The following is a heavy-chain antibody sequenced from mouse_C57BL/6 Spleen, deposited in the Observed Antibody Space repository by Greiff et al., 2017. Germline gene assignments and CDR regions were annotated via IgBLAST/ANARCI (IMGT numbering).Heavy chain of an antibody. CDR3: TRGGLWDYDDGFAY. V-gene: IGHV5-9-1*02. CDR2: ISSGGDYI. Sequence: EVQLVESGEGLVKPGGSLKLSCAASGFTFSSYAMSWVRQTPEKRLEWVAYISSGGDYIYYADTVKGRFTISRDNARNTLYLQMSSLKSEDTAMYYCTRGGLWDYDDGFAYWGQGTLVTVSA. D-gene: IGHD2-4*01. J-gene: IGHJ3*01. CDR1: GFTFSSYA.